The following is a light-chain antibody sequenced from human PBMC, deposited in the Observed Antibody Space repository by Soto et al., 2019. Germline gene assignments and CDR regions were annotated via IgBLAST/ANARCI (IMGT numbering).Light chain of an antibody. V-gene: IGLV2-14*01. CDR3: SSYTSTNTLAV. J-gene: IGLJ1*01. Sequence: QSALTQPASVSGSPGQSITISCTGTSGDIGGYNSVSWYQQHPGKAPKLLIYEVVKRPSGVSNRFSGSKSGDTASLTISGLQAEDEADYYCSSYTSTNTLAVFGTGTKLTVL. CDR1: SGDIGGYNS. CDR2: EVV.